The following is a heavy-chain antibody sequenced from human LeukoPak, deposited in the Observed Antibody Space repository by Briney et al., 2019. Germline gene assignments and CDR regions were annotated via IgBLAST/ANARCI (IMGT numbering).Heavy chain of an antibody. V-gene: IGHV1-69*05. J-gene: IGHJ5*02. D-gene: IGHD6-13*01. CDR3: VRAGGEWSSSQIFNWFDP. CDR1: GGTFSSYA. CDR2: IIPIFGTA. Sequence: SVKVSCKASGGTFSSYAVSWVRQAPGHGREWMGRIIPIFGTANYAQKFQGRVTITTDESTSTAYMELSSLRSEDTAVYYCVRAGGEWSSSQIFNWFDPWGQGTLVTVSS.